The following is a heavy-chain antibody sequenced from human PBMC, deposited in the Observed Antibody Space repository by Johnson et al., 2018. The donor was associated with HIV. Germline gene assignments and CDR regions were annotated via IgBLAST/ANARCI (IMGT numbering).Heavy chain of an antibody. CDR3: AKSWHSGSLYDAFHI. J-gene: IGHJ3*02. CDR1: EFSVSGNY. D-gene: IGHD1-26*01. CDR2: IHGGGSI. Sequence: VQLVESGGGLVRPGGSLRLSCAASEFSVSGNYMTWVRQATGKGLEWVSVIHGGGSIYYEDSVKGRFTISRDTAKNTLYLQMNSLRAEDTAVYYCAKSWHSGSLYDAFHIWGQGTMVTVSS. V-gene: IGHV3-66*02.